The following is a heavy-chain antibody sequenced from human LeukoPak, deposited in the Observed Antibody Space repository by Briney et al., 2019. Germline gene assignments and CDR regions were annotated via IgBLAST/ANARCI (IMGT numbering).Heavy chain of an antibody. Sequence: GASLRLSCAASGFTLSSYAMCWVRQAPGKGLQSVSSITRSGDNTYYADSVKGRFTISRDNTKNTLHLQVNSLRAEDTAVYYCVRGSSANYDTWGQGTLVNVSS. V-gene: IGHV3-23*01. CDR2: ITRSGDNT. CDR3: VRGSSANYDT. J-gene: IGHJ5*02. D-gene: IGHD2-8*01. CDR1: GFTLSSYA.